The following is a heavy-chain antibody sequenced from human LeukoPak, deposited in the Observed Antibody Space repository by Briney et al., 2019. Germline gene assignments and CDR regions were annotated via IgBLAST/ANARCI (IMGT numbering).Heavy chain of an antibody. J-gene: IGHJ6*03. CDR2: ISDSGAGT. D-gene: IGHD6-13*01. V-gene: IGHV3-23*01. Sequence: GGSLRLSCAASGFTFSNYGMSWVRQAPGKGLEWVSAISDSGAGTYYADSVKGRFTISRDNSKNTLYLQMNSLRAEDTAVYYCARGLSSWYHYYYYMDVWGKGTTVTVSS. CDR1: GFTFSNYG. CDR3: ARGLSSWYHYYYYMDV.